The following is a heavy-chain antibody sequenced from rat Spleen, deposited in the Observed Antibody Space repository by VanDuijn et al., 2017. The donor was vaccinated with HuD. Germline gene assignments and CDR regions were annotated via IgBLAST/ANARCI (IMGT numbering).Heavy chain of an antibody. J-gene: IGHJ2*01. CDR2: IIYDGTRT. CDR1: GFTFSDFY. CDR3: ARPTTGIPFNY. V-gene: IGHV5-7*01. Sequence: EVQLVESGGGLVQPGRSLKLSCAASGFTFSDFYMAWVRQAPKKSLEWVATIIYDGTRTFYRDSVKGRFTVPRDNAKNTLYLQVDSPRSEDTAIYYCARPTTGIPFNYWGQGVMVTVSS. D-gene: IGHD1-9*01.